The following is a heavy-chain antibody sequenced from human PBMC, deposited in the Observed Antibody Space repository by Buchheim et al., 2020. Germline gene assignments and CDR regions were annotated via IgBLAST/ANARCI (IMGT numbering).Heavy chain of an antibody. CDR2: ISSSSSYI. CDR3: ARDLLRFLEWGVFDY. D-gene: IGHD3-3*01. V-gene: IGHV3-21*01. Sequence: EVQLVESGGGLVKPGGSLRLSCAASGFTFSSYSMNWVRQAPGKGLEWVSSISSSSSYIYYADSVKGRFTISSDNAKNSLYLQMNSLRAEDTAVYYCARDLLRFLEWGVFDYWGQGTL. J-gene: IGHJ4*02. CDR1: GFTFSSYS.